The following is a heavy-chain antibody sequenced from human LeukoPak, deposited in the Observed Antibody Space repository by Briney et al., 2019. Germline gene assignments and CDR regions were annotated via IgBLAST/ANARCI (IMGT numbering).Heavy chain of an antibody. CDR2: INPNSGGT. CDR3: ARAPPPKSTDYDFWSGQPPDAFDI. J-gene: IGHJ3*02. V-gene: IGHV1-2*02. CDR1: GYTFTGYY. Sequence: ASVKVSCKASGYTFTGYYMHWVRQAPGQGLEWMGWINPNSGGTNYAQKFQGRVTMTRDTSISTAYMELSRLRSDDTAVYYCARAPPPKSTDYDFWSGQPPDAFDIWGQGTMVTVSS. D-gene: IGHD3-3*01.